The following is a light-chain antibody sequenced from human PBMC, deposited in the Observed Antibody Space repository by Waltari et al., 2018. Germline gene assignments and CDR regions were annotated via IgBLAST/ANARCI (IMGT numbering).Light chain of an antibody. CDR1: QSVRNY. Sequence: EIVLPQSPATLSLSPGERATLSCRASQSVRNYLAWYQQKPGQAPRLLIYDASNRATGIPARFSGSGPGTDFTLTISSLEPEDFAVYYCQQRSNWLSFGGGTKVEIK. J-gene: IGKJ4*01. V-gene: IGKV3D-11*02. CDR3: QQRSNWLS. CDR2: DAS.